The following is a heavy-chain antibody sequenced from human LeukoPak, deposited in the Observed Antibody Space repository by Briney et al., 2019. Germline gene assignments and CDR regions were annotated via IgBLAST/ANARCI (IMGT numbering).Heavy chain of an antibody. CDR3: ARETLHCGCDCLDY. V-gene: IGHV3-48*03. D-gene: IGHD2-21*02. CDR2: ISITDTTK. Sequence: ESGRSLRLSCATSGFTFTSYGWNWVRHPRGKGLEWLLYISITDTTKYYADSVKGRFTISRDNVKNSMFLHMNSLRVEDTALYYCARETLHCGCDCLDYWGQGTLVIVSS. CDR1: GFTFTSYG. J-gene: IGHJ4*02.